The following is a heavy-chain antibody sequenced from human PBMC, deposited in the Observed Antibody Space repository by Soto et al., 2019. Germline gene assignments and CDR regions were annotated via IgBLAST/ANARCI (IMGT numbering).Heavy chain of an antibody. Sequence: QVQLVESGGGVVQSGSSLRLSCAGSGFSFSSYGMHWVRQAPGKGLEWVAIVYNDGSNKYYGDSVKGRFTISRDNSRNSVFLQMNNLRADATAVYYCARDANLGFSSSWFMDYWGQGTRVTVSS. CDR2: VYNDGSNK. CDR3: ARDANLGFSSSWFMDY. D-gene: IGHD6-13*01. J-gene: IGHJ4*02. CDR1: GFSFSSYG. V-gene: IGHV3-33*01.